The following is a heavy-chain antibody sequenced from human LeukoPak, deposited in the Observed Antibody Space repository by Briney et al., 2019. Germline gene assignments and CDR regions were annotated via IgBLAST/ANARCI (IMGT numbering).Heavy chain of an antibody. J-gene: IGHJ3*02. CDR3: ARAVDTTGGRYAFDI. Sequence: GGSLRLSCAASGFTFSSYWMHWVRQAPGKGLVWVSRIDSDGSSTNYADSVKGRFTISRDNAKNTLYLQMNSLSAEDTAVYYCARAVDTTGGRYAFDIWGQRTMVTVSS. V-gene: IGHV3-74*01. CDR1: GFTFSSYW. D-gene: IGHD1-1*01. CDR2: IDSDGSST.